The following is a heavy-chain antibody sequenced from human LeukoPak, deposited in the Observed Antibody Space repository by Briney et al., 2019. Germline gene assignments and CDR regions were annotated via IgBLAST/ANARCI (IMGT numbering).Heavy chain of an antibody. D-gene: IGHD3-10*01. CDR3: ASSRLSVPGGYYFDY. V-gene: IGHV3-21*01. CDR2: ISSSSSYK. Sequence: SGGSLRLSCAASGFTFSSYAMHWVRQAPGKGLEWVSSISSSSSYKYYADSVKGRFTISRDNAKNSLYLQMNSLRAEDTAVYYCASSRLSVPGGYYFDYWGQGTLVTVSS. CDR1: GFTFSSYA. J-gene: IGHJ4*02.